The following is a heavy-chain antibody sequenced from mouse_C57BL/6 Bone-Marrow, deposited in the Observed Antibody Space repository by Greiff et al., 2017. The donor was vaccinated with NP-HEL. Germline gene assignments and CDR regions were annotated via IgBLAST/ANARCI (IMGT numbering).Heavy chain of an antibody. Sequence: QVQLQQPGAELVKPGASVKMSCKASGYTFTSYWITWVKQRPGQGLEWIGDIYPGSGSSNYNDTFNIKATLTVYTSSSTAYMQLSSLTSEDSAVYYFARYYGSSHWYFDVWGTGTTVTVSS. CDR1: GYTFTSYW. V-gene: IGHV1-55*01. J-gene: IGHJ1*03. CDR2: IYPGSGSS. CDR3: ARYYGSSHWYFDV. D-gene: IGHD1-1*01.